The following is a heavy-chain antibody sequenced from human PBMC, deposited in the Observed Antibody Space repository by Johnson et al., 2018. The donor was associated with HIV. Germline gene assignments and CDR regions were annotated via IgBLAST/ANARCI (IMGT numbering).Heavy chain of an antibody. CDR3: AREGIVDAFDI. V-gene: IGHV3-30-3*01. D-gene: IGHD3-22*01. Sequence: QVQLVESGGGVVQPGRSLRLSCAASGFTFSSYAMHWVRQAPGKGLEWVAVISYDGSNKYYADSVKGRFTISRDNSKNTLYLQMNSLRAEDTAVYYCAREGIVDAFDIWGQGTMVTVSS. J-gene: IGHJ3*02. CDR1: GFTFSSYA. CDR2: ISYDGSNK.